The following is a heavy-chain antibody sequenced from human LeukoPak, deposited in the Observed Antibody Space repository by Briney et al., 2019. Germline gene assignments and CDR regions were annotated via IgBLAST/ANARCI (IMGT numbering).Heavy chain of an antibody. Sequence: GGSLRLSCAASGFTFSNSAMSWVRQAPGKGLEWVSTLSGSGITTYYADSVKGRFTISRDNSKNTLYLQMNSLRAEDTAVYYCAKGIYSSGWSYFNYWGHGTLVTVSS. CDR2: LSGSGITT. CDR3: AKGIYSSGWSYFNY. J-gene: IGHJ4*01. D-gene: IGHD6-19*01. CDR1: GFTFSNSA. V-gene: IGHV3-23*01.